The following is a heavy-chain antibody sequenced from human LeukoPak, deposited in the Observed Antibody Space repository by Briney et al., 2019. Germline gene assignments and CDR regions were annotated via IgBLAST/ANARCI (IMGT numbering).Heavy chain of an antibody. Sequence: PGGSLRLSCAASGFTFSSYSMNWVRQAPGEGLEWVSSISSSSSYIYYADSVKGRFTISRDNAKNSLYLQMNSLRAEDTAVYYCASNPPAAESYWGQGTLVTVSS. CDR1: GFTFSSYS. V-gene: IGHV3-21*01. D-gene: IGHD6-13*01. CDR3: ASNPPAAESY. CDR2: ISSSSSYI. J-gene: IGHJ4*02.